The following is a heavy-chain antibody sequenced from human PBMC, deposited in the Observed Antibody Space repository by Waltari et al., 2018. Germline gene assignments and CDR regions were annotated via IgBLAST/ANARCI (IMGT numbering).Heavy chain of an antibody. Sequence: EVQLVQSGAEVKKPGATVKIYCKVSGYTFTDYYIHWVQQAPEKGLGWMGLVDPEDGETIYEEKFQGRVTITADTSTGTAYMELSSLRSEDTAVYYCATQLAAAGTIGGYFDYWGQGTLVTVSS. CDR1: GYTFTDYY. D-gene: IGHD6-13*01. CDR2: VDPEDGET. V-gene: IGHV1-69-2*01. CDR3: ATQLAAAGTIGGYFDY. J-gene: IGHJ4*02.